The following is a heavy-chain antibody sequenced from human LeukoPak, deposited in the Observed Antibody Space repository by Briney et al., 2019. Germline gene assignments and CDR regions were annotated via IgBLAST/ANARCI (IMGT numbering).Heavy chain of an antibody. V-gene: IGHV4-59*01. J-gene: IGHJ4*02. D-gene: IGHD6-13*01. CDR2: IYYSGST. CDR1: GGSISSYY. Sequence: SETLSLTCTVSGGSISSYYWSWIRQPPGKGLEWIGYIYYSGSTNYNPSLKSRVTISVDTSKIQFSLKLTSVTAADTAVYYCARDREQQLVIDYWGQGTLVTVSS. CDR3: ARDREQQLVIDY.